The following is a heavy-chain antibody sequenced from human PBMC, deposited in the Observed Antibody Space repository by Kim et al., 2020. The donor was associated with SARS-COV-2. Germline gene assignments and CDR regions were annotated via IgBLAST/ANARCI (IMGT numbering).Heavy chain of an antibody. D-gene: IGHD6-13*01. Sequence: GGSLRLSCAASGFTFSSFAMTGVLQAPGKGLEWVSILSDSGGDTFYADSVKGRFTISRDNSKNTLYLQMNSLRAEDTAVYYCSKKGISARGQWYFDLWGRGTLVTVSS. CDR3: SKKGISARGQWYFDL. CDR1: GFTFSSFA. CDR2: LSDSGGDT. J-gene: IGHJ2*01. V-gene: IGHV3-23*01.